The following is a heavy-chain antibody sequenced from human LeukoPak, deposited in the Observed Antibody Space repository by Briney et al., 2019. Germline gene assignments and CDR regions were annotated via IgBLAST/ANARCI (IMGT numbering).Heavy chain of an antibody. D-gene: IGHD3-10*01. CDR2: INPNSGGT. CDR1: GYTFTGYY. V-gene: IGHV1-2*02. J-gene: IGHJ4*02. Sequence: ASVKVSCKASGYTFTGYYMHWVRQAPGQGLEWMGWINPNSGGTNYAQKFQGRVTMTRDTSISTAYMELSRLRSDDTAVYCCARTWFGELLVVDYWGQGTLVTVSS. CDR3: ARTWFGELLVVDY.